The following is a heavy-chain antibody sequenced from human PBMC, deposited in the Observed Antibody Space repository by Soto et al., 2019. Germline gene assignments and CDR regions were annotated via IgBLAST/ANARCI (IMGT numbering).Heavy chain of an antibody. Sequence: GASVKVSCKASGYTFTSYDINWVRQATGQGLEWMGWMNPNSGNTGYAQKFQGIVTMTRNTSISTAYMELSSLRSEDTAVYYCARVYSNYGDYYYYYGMDVWGQGTTVTVSS. D-gene: IGHD4-4*01. V-gene: IGHV1-8*01. CDR1: GYTFTSYD. CDR3: ARVYSNYGDYYYYYGMDV. J-gene: IGHJ6*02. CDR2: MNPNSGNT.